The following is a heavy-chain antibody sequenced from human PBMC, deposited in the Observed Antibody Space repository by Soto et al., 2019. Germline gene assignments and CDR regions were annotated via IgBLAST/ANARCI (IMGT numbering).Heavy chain of an antibody. Sequence: QVQLQESGPGLVKPSETLSLTCTVSGGSISSYYWSWIRQPPGKGLEWIGYIYYSGSTNYNPSLKSRGTRSVDTSKNQFSLKLSSVTAADTAVYYCARRYGGNLDYWGQGTLVTVSS. V-gene: IGHV4-59*08. CDR3: ARRYGGNLDY. J-gene: IGHJ4*02. D-gene: IGHD2-15*01. CDR1: GGSISSYY. CDR2: IYYSGST.